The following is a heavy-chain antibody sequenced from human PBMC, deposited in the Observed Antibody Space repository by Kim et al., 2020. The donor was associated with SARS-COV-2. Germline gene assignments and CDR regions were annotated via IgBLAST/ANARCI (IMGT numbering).Heavy chain of an antibody. Sequence: GGSLRLSCAASGFNFGVYGMMWVRQPPGKGLEWVSYMSGSSASATSYADSVKGRITISRDNAKNSLYLQMSSLRVEDTAVYYCARGGAVATIFGAFDIWG. J-gene: IGHJ3*02. CDR1: GFNFGVYG. V-gene: IGHV3-48*04. CDR3: ARGGAVATIFGAFDI. D-gene: IGHD5-12*01. CDR2: MSGSSASAT.